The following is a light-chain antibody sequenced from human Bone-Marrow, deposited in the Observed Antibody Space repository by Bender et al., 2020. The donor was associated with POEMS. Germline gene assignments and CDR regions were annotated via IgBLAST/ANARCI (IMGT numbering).Light chain of an antibody. Sequence: SFELTQPPSVSVSPGQTASITCSGYKLGDKNACWYQQRPGQTPVLVIYQDRERPSGIPERFSGSNSGNTATLTIIRVEAGDEADYYCQVWESTSDHRVFGGGTKLTVL. CDR2: QDR. CDR1: KLGDKN. CDR3: QVWESTSDHRV. V-gene: IGLV3-1*01. J-gene: IGLJ3*02.